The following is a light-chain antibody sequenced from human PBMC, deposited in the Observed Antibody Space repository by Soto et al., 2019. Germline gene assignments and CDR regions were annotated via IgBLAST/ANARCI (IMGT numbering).Light chain of an antibody. CDR2: ENN. Sequence: QSALTQPPSVSAAPGQKVTISCSGSSSNIGNNYVSWYQQLPGTAPKLLNYENNKRPSGIPDRFSGSKSGTSATLGITGLQTGDEADYYCGTWDSSLSAVVFGGGTKLTVL. J-gene: IGLJ2*01. V-gene: IGLV1-51*02. CDR1: SSNIGNNY. CDR3: GTWDSSLSAVV.